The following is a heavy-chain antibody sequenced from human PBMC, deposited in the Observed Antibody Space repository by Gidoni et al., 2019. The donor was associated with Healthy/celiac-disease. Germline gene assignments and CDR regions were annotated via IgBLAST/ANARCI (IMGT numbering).Heavy chain of an antibody. CDR2: ISGSGGST. Sequence: EVQLLESGGGLVQPGGSLRLSCAASGFTFSRYSLSWVRQAPGKGLEWVSAISGSGGSTYYADSVKGRFTISRDNSKNTLYLQMNSLRAEDTAVYYCAKDRIRFLEWLLYGTRPLGRGAYYFDYWGQGTLVTVSS. CDR3: AKDRIRFLEWLLYGTRPLGRGAYYFDY. D-gene: IGHD3-3*01. J-gene: IGHJ4*02. CDR1: GFTFSRYS. V-gene: IGHV3-23*01.